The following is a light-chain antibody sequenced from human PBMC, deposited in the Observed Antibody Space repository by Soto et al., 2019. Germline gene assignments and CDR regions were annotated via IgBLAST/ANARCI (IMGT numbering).Light chain of an antibody. CDR3: TSYTSSSTLLYV. CDR2: DVS. CDR1: SSDIGGYKY. V-gene: IGLV2-14*03. Sequence: QSALTQPASVSGSLGQSITISCTGTSSDIGGYKYVSWYQQHPGKAPKLMIYDVSNRPSGVSNRFSGSTSGNTASLTISGLQAEDEADYYCTSYTSSSTLLYVFGTGTKLTVL. J-gene: IGLJ1*01.